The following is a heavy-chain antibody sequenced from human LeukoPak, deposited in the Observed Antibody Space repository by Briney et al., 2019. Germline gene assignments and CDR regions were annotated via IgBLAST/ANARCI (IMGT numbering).Heavy chain of an antibody. J-gene: IGHJ4*02. CDR2: ISYDGSNK. D-gene: IGHD6-19*01. V-gene: IGHV3-30-3*01. CDR1: GFTFSSYA. CDR3: ARQGYSSGWYILD. Sequence: GGSLRLSCAASGFTFSSYAMHWVRQAPGKGLEWVAVISYDGSNKYYADSVKGRFTISRDNSKNTLYLQMNSLRAEDTAVYYCARQGYSSGWYILDWGQGTLVTVSS.